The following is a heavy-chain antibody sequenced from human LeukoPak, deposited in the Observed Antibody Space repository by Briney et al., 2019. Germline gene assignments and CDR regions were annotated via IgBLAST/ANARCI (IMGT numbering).Heavy chain of an antibody. CDR3: ARDLGAWELGDY. Sequence: SETLSLTCTVSGGSIISDIYFWGWIRQSPGQGLAWIGSIYHGGRAYYDPSFEGRATISVDVSKNQFSLRLSSVTAADTAMYYCARDLGAWELGDYWGQGTLVTVSS. CDR2: IYHGGRA. J-gene: IGHJ4*02. V-gene: IGHV4-39*07. CDR1: GGSIISDIYF. D-gene: IGHD1-26*01.